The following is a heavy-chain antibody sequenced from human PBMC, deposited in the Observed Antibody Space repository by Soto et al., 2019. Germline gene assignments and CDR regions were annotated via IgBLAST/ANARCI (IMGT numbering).Heavy chain of an antibody. D-gene: IGHD3-16*01. CDR3: ARSQRGRTAFTFDY. CDR2: IYYSGTT. CDR1: GDSFSNDNYY. J-gene: IGHJ4*02. V-gene: IGHV4-61*01. Sequence: ETLSLTCAVSGDSFSNDNYYWSWIRQPPGKGLEWIGYIYYSGTTNYNSYLKSRLSLSVDMSKNQFSLKLASVTAADTAVYFCARSQRGRTAFTFDYWGQGALVTVSS.